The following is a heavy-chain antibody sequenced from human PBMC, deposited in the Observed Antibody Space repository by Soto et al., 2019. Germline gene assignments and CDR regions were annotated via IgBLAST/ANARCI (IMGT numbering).Heavy chain of an antibody. J-gene: IGHJ4*02. V-gene: IGHV1-69*02. D-gene: IGHD3-10*01. Sequence: QVQLVQSGAEVKKPGSSVKVSCKASGGTFSSYTISWVRQAPGQGLEWMGRIIPILGIANYAQKFQGRVTITADKSTSTAYMELSRLRSADTAVYYWARKGYYYGSGAFFDYWGQGTLVTVSS. CDR2: IIPILGIA. CDR1: GGTFSSYT. CDR3: ARKGYYYGSGAFFDY.